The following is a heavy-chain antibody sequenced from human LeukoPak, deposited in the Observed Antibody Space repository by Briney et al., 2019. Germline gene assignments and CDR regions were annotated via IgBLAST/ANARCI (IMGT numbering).Heavy chain of an antibody. CDR1: GFTVSTYY. D-gene: IGHD2-2*01. Sequence: PGGSLRLSCAASGFTVSTYYMTWVRQAPGKGLECVSVIYSGGSTYYADSVKGRFTDSRDNSKNTLYLQMNSLRAEDTAMYYCARGLGYCTSTTCLLPLDYWRQGTLVTVSS. J-gene: IGHJ4*02. CDR2: IYSGGST. V-gene: IGHV3-53*01. CDR3: ARGLGYCTSTTCLLPLDY.